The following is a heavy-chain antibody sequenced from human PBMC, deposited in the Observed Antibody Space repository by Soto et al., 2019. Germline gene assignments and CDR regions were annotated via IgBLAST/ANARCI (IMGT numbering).Heavy chain of an antibody. D-gene: IGHD3-22*01. Sequence: RSLRLSCAASGFSFSDHAIHWVRQAPGKGLEWVTVISYDGSEKYYADSVRGRFIISRDNSNNTLYLQLSSLRADDTAVYYCAKISRDSSVDFWGQGTLVTVSS. CDR1: GFSFSDHA. J-gene: IGHJ4*02. CDR3: AKISRDSSVDF. V-gene: IGHV3-30*18. CDR2: ISYDGSEK.